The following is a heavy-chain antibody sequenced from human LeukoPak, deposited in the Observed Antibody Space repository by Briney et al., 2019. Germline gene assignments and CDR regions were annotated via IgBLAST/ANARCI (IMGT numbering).Heavy chain of an antibody. V-gene: IGHV5-51*01. Sequence: GESLKISCKDSGYSFTSYWIGWVRQMPGKGPEWMGIIYPGDSDTRYSPSFQGQVTISADKSISTAYLQWSSLKASDTAMYYCARLLVVPAADHPDYWGQGTLVTVSS. J-gene: IGHJ4*02. D-gene: IGHD2-2*01. CDR2: IYPGDSDT. CDR3: ARLLVVPAADHPDY. CDR1: GYSFTSYW.